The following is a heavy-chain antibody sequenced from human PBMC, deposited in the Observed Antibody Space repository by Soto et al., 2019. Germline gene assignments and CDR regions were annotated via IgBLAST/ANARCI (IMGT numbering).Heavy chain of an antibody. CDR3: ARRGDSSGFIDY. D-gene: IGHD3-22*01. CDR1: GYIFTSYW. CDR2: IYPGDSDT. Sequence: GESLKISCKVSGYIFTSYWINWVRQMPGKGLEWMGIIYPGDSDTRYNPSFQGQITISADKSINTAYLQWSSLKASDTAVYYCARRGDSSGFIDYWGQGTLVTVSS. V-gene: IGHV5-51*01. J-gene: IGHJ4*02.